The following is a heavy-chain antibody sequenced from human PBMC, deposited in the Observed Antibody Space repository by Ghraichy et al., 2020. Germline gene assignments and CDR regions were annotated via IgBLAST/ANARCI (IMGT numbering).Heavy chain of an antibody. V-gene: IGHV4-39*01. CDR3: ARGAPGSYGWLATLKFDY. CDR2: IYYSGST. D-gene: IGHD5-18*01. J-gene: IGHJ4*02. Sequence: SQTLSLTCTVSGGSISSSSYYWGWIRQPPGKGLEWIGSIYYSGSTYYNPSLKSRVTISVDTSKNQFSLKLSSVTAADTAVYYCARGAPGSYGWLATLKFDYWGKGTLVTVSS. CDR1: GGSISSSSYY.